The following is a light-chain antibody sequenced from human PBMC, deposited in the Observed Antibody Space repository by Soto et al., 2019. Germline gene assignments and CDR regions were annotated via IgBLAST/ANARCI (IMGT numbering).Light chain of an antibody. CDR1: QTVISNS. V-gene: IGKV3D-7*01. Sequence: EIVLTQSPGTLSLSPGEGGTLSCRASQTVISNSLAWYQQKPGQPPRLLIHGASTRAPGIPDRFSGSRSGTDFTLTISSLQPEDFATYYCQQVNNYPLIFGGGTKVEI. J-gene: IGKJ4*01. CDR2: GAS. CDR3: QQVNNYPLI.